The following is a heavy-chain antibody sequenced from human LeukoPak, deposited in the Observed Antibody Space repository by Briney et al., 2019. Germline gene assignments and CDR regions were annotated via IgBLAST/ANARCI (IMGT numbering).Heavy chain of an antibody. V-gene: IGHV3-48*01. D-gene: IGHD2-21*02. CDR1: GFTFNTYT. J-gene: IGHJ4*02. CDR3: ARGDMVTAKYFDY. CDR2: ISGSSGII. Sequence: GGSLRPSCAASGFTFNTYTMNWVRQAPGKGLEWVSYISGSSGIIDYADSVRGRFTISRDNAKNSLYLQMNSLRAEDTAVYYCARGDMVTAKYFDYWGQGTLVTVSS.